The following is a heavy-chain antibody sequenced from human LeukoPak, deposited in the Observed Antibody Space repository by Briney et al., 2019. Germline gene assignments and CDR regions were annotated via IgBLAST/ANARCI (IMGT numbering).Heavy chain of an antibody. CDR2: ISYDESNK. D-gene: IGHD2-2*01. V-gene: IGHV3-30*03. CDR3: ARQAWPQQYCSRTSCYNWFDP. J-gene: IGHJ5*02. CDR1: GFTFSTYG. Sequence: GGSLRLSCAASGFTFSTYGMHWVRPAPGKGLEWVAVISYDESNKYYADSVKGRFTISRDNSKNTLYLQMTSPRAEDTAVYYCARQAWPQQYCSRTSCYNWFDPWGQGTLVTVSS.